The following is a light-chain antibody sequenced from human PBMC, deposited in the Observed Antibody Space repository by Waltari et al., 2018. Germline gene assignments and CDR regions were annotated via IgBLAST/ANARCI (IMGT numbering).Light chain of an antibody. Sequence: EILLTQSPGTLSLSPGERATRSCRARQSVTRALAWYQQKPGQAPRLLIYNASNRATGIPDRFSGSGSGTDFSLTISRLEPEDFAVYYCQHYVRLPATFGQGTKVEIK. CDR1: QSVTRAL. CDR2: NAS. V-gene: IGKV3-20*01. J-gene: IGKJ1*01. CDR3: QHYVRLPAT.